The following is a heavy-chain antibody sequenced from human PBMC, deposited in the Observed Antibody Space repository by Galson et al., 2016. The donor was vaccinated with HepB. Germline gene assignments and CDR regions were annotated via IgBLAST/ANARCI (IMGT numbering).Heavy chain of an antibody. CDR3: VRDGGDDYSRFDY. CDR2: ILNKANSYTT. Sequence: SLRLSCAASGVIFSDHYMDWVRQAPGRGLEWVGRILNKANSYTTQYAASVEGRFTISRDDSKNSLYLQMNSLKTEDTAVYYCVRDGGDDYSRFDYWGQGTLVTVSS. CDR1: GVIFSDHY. V-gene: IGHV3-72*01. J-gene: IGHJ4*02. D-gene: IGHD4-11*01.